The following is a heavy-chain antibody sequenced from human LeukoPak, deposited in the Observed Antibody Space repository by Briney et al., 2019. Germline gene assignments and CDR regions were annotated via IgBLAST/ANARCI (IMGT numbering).Heavy chain of an antibody. D-gene: IGHD1-26*01. CDR2: ISSSGSTL. CDR1: GFTFSDYY. Sequence: GGSLRLSCAASGFTFSDYYMSWIRQAPGKGLEWVSYISSSGSTLYYADSVKGRFTISRDNAKNPLYLQMNSLRAEDTAVYYCARVRGSQTEGYYFDYWGQGTLVTVSS. CDR3: ARVRGSQTEGYYFDY. V-gene: IGHV3-11*04. J-gene: IGHJ4*02.